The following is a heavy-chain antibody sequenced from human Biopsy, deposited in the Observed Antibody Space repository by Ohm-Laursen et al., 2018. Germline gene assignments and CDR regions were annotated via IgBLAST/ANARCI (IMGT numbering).Heavy chain of an antibody. V-gene: IGHV1-18*01. CDR1: GYTFTSYD. D-gene: IGHD2/OR15-2a*01. J-gene: IGHJ4*02. Sequence: GASVKVSCNASGYTFTSYDISWVRQAPGQGHEWMGWISPYNDKTSYPPKLQDRVTMTADTSTNTAHLELRSLRSDDTAVYYCARVFCTSTTCYGLLDNWGQGTVVTVSS. CDR3: ARVFCTSTTCYGLLDN. CDR2: ISPYNDKT.